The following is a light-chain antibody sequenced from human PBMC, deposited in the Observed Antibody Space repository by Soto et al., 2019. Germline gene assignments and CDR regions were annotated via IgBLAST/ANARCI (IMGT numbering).Light chain of an antibody. J-gene: IGKJ4*01. CDR3: QQSNNWPPLT. Sequence: EIVMTQSPGTLSVSPGEAVTLSCRASQSVSSYLAWYQQKPGQGPRLLIHGASTRATGIPGRFSGSGSGTEFTITISRLQSEDFAVYYCQQSNNWPPLTFGRGTRVEVK. CDR1: QSVSSY. V-gene: IGKV3-15*01. CDR2: GAS.